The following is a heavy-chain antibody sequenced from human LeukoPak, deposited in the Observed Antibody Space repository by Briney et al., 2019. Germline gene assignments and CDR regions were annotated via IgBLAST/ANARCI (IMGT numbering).Heavy chain of an antibody. CDR2: IIPIFGTA. J-gene: IGHJ6*04. D-gene: IGHD2-8*01. CDR3: ARGTPWCYGMDV. Sequence: GASVKVSCKASGGTFSSYAISWVRQAPGQGLEWMGGIIPIFGTANYAQKFQGRVTITADESTSTAYMELSSLRSEDTAVYYCARGTPWCYGMDVWGKGTTVTVSS. CDR1: GGTFSSYA. V-gene: IGHV1-69*13.